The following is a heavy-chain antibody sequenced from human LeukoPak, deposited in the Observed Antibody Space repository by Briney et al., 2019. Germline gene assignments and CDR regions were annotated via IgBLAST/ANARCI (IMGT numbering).Heavy chain of an antibody. J-gene: IGHJ2*01. D-gene: IGHD5-18*01. V-gene: IGHV3-53*05. CDR2: IYSGGST. CDR1: GFTVSSNY. Sequence: PSGGSLRLSCAASGFTVSSNYMSWVRQAPGKGLEWVSVIYSGGSTYYADSVKGRFTISRDNSKNTLYLQKNSLRAEDTAVYYCARVPYVDTAMVEAWYFDLWGRGTLVTVSS. CDR3: ARVPYVDTAMVEAWYFDL.